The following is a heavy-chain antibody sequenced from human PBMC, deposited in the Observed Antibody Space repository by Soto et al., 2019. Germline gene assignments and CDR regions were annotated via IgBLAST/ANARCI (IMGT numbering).Heavy chain of an antibody. V-gene: IGHV3-23*01. CDR1: GFSFSTYA. Sequence: EVQLLESGGGLVQPGGSLRLSCAASGFSFSTYAMSWVRQGPGKGLEWVSALSSGSGSSTYYADSVKGRFTISRDNSRNMLFLQTNSQRADDTAIYYCGRESGQYICYFDCWGHGTLVTVSS. J-gene: IGHJ4*01. CDR2: SSGSGSST. D-gene: IGHD1-1*01. CDR3: GRESGQYICYFDC.